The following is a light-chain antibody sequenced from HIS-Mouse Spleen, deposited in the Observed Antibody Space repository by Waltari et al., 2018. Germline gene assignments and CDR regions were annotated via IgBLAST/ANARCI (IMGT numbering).Light chain of an antibody. J-gene: IGKJ2*01. CDR1: QDISNY. CDR3: QQYDNLPPT. Sequence: DIQMTQSPSSLSASVGDRVTITCQASQDISNYLNWYQQKPGKAPKLLIYDASNLETGVPSRFSGSGSGTDFTFTISSLQPEDIATYYFQQYDNLPPTFGQGTKLEIK. V-gene: IGKV1-33*01. CDR2: DAS.